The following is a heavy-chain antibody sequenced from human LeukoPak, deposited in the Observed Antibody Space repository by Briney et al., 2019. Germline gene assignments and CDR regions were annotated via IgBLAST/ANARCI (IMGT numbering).Heavy chain of an antibody. D-gene: IGHD2-15*01. CDR3: AKDQGLLYPDC. Sequence: GGSLRLSCAASGFTFRSYSMNWVRQAPGKGLEWVSHISSSSTTIFYADSVKGRFTISRDNSKNTLYLQMNSLRAEDTAVYYCAKDQGLLYPDCWGQGTLVTVSS. CDR2: ISSSSTTI. V-gene: IGHV3-48*01. J-gene: IGHJ4*02. CDR1: GFTFRSYS.